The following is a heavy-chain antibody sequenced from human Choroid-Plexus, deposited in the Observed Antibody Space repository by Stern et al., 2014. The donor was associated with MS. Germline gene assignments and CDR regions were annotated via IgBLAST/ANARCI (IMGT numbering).Heavy chain of an antibody. Sequence: VQLVESGGGVVQPGRPLRLTCVASGFTFGSSAMHWVRQAPGQGMELVAGVSYDGSNKYYADSVKGRFTISRDNSQNTLYMQMSSLRPEDTAVYYCAKDRQYLTYFFDHWGQGSLVTVSS. CDR1: GFTFGSSA. CDR2: VSYDGSNK. V-gene: IGHV3-30*18. CDR3: AKDRQYLTYFFDH. J-gene: IGHJ5*02. D-gene: IGHD2/OR15-2a*01.